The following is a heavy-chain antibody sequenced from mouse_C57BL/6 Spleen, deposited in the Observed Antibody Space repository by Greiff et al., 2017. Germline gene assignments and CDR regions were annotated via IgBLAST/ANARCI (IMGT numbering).Heavy chain of an antibody. V-gene: IGHV1-52*01. CDR1: GYPFTSYW. CDR3: ARDYGSSYPFAY. D-gene: IGHD1-1*01. J-gene: IGHJ3*01. Sequence: VQLQQPGAELVRPGSSVKLSCKASGYPFTSYWMPWVQQRPIQGLEWIGNIDPSDSATHYNQKFKDKATLTVDKSSSTAYMQRSSLTSEDSAVYYCARDYGSSYPFAYWGQGTLGTVSA. CDR2: IDPSDSAT.